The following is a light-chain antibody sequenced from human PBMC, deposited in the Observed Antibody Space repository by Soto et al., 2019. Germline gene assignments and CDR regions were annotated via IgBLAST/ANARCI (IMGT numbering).Light chain of an antibody. CDR1: GSNIGYHD. CDR2: DND. J-gene: IGLJ1*01. V-gene: IGLV1-51*01. Sequence: QSVLTQPPSVSAAPGQKVTISCSGSGSNIGYHDVSWYQHLPGTVPKLLIYDNDKRPSGIPDRFSGSRSGTSATLAITGLQTGDEADYYCATWDSSLSAGVFGTGTKLTVL. CDR3: ATWDSSLSAGV.